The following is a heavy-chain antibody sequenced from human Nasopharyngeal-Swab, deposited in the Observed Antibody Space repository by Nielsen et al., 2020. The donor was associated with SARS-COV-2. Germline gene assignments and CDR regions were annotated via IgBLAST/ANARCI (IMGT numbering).Heavy chain of an antibody. D-gene: IGHD3-9*01. CDR2: INAGNGNT. J-gene: IGHJ5*02. CDR1: GYTFTSYA. Sequence: ASVKVSCKASGYTFTSYAMHWARQAPGQRLEWMGWINAGNGNTKYSQKFQGRVTITRDTSASTAYMELSSLRSEDTAVYYCARDRNVLRYFDWLGWFDPWGQGTLVTVSS. CDR3: ARDRNVLRYFDWLGWFDP. V-gene: IGHV1-3*01.